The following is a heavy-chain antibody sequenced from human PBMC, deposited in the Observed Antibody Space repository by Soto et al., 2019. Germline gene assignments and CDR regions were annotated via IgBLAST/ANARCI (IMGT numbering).Heavy chain of an antibody. CDR2: IKQDGSER. CDR1: GFTFSSYW. Sequence: GGSLRLCCAASGFTFSSYWMSWVRQAPGKGLEWVANIKQDGSERYYVDSVKGRFTISRDNAKNSLYLQMNSLRAEDTAVYYCVTWLAAAGNADYYYYYGMDVWGQGTTVTVSS. J-gene: IGHJ6*02. CDR3: VTWLAAAGNADYYYYYGMDV. V-gene: IGHV3-7*01. D-gene: IGHD6-13*01.